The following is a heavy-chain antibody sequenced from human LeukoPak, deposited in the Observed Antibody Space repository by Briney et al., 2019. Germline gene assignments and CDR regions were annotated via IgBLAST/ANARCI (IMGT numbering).Heavy chain of an antibody. J-gene: IGHJ4*02. CDR1: GFTFRNYA. CDR3: ARSRLYRSSGYSYGY. Sequence: GGSLRLSCAASGFTFRNYAMNWVRQAPGKGPEWVSSINYDSGFINYADSVKGRFTISRDNAKNSLYLQMNSLRAEDTAVYYCARSRLYRSSGYSYGYWGQGTLVTVSS. CDR2: INYDSGFI. D-gene: IGHD5-18*01. V-gene: IGHV3-21*04.